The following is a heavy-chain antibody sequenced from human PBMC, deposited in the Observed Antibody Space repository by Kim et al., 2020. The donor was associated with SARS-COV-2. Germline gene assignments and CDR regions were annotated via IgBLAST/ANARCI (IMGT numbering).Heavy chain of an antibody. V-gene: IGHV7-4-1*02. Sequence: QCFTGRFVFSLDTSVSTAYLQISSLKAEDTAVYYCARGVDYYDSMDYFDYWGQGTLVTVSS. J-gene: IGHJ4*02. D-gene: IGHD3-22*01. CDR3: ARGVDYYDSMDYFDY.